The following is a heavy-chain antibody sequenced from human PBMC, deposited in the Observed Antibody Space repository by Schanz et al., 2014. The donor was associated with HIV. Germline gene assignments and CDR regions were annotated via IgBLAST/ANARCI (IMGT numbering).Heavy chain of an antibody. CDR2: ISYDGTDK. D-gene: IGHD6-6*01. CDR3: ATTLYPYTSSSDYYYGMDV. Sequence: QVQVVESGGGVVQPGRSLRLSCAGSGFTFSSYALHWVRQAPGKGLEWVAVISYDGTDKYYADSVKGRFTISRDNSRKTLYLQMNSLRAEDTALYYCATTLYPYTSSSDYYYGMDVWGQGTTVTVSS. CDR1: GFTFSSYA. J-gene: IGHJ6*02. V-gene: IGHV3-30*04.